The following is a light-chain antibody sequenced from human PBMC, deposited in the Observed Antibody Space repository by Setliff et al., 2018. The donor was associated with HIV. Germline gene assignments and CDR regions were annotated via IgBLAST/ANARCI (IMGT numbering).Light chain of an antibody. V-gene: IGLV1-44*01. J-gene: IGLJ1*01. CDR3: SLYTSNSMYV. CDR1: SSNIGSKT. Sequence: QSVLTQPPSASGTPGQRVTISCSGSSSNIGSKTVNWYQQLPGTAPRLLIHTTNERPSGVPARFSGSKSGTSATLAISGLRSEDEADYYCSLYTSNSMYVFGIGTKVTVL. CDR2: TTN.